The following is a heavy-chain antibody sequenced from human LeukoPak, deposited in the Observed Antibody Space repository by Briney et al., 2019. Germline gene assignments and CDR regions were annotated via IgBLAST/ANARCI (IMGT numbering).Heavy chain of an antibody. CDR2: IKEDGSEK. CDR3: ARARGFDY. V-gene: IGHV3-7*01. CDR1: GFTFSSYG. Sequence: GRSLRLSCAASGFTFSSYGMPWVRQAPGKGLEWVANIKEDGSEKYYVDSVKGRFTISRDNAKNSLYLQMNSLRAEDTAVYYCARARGFDYWGQGTLVTVSS. J-gene: IGHJ4*02. D-gene: IGHD3-10*01.